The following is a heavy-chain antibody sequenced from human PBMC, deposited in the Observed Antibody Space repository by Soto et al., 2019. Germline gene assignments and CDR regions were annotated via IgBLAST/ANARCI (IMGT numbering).Heavy chain of an antibody. D-gene: IGHD5-12*01. CDR3: ARASDDDDAFDI. Sequence: EVQLVESGGGLVQPGGSLRLSCAASGFTFSSYWMHWVRQAPGKGLVWVSRINSDGSSTSYADSVKGRFTISRDNAKNKLYLQMNSLRAEDTAVYYGARASDDDDAFDIWGQGTMVTVSS. CDR1: GFTFSSYW. J-gene: IGHJ3*02. V-gene: IGHV3-74*01. CDR2: INSDGSST.